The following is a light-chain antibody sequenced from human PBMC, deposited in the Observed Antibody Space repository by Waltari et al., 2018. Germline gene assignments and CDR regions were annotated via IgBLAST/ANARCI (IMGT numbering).Light chain of an antibody. CDR1: QSVFYSSNNKNY. CDR2: WAS. CDR3: QQYYTTPYT. Sequence: DIVMTQSPDSLAVSLGERATINCKSSQSVFYSSNNKNYLAWYQQKPGQPPNLLIYWASTRESGVPDRFSGSGSGTYFTLTISSLQAEDVAVYYCQQYYTTPYTFGQGTKLEIK. V-gene: IGKV4-1*01. J-gene: IGKJ2*01.